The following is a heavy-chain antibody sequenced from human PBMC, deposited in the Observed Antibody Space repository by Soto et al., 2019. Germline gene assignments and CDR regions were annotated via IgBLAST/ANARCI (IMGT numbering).Heavy chain of an antibody. J-gene: IGHJ4*02. CDR1: GGTFSSYA. V-gene: IGHV1-69*01. CDR2: IIPIFGTA. CDR3: AREAYSGSYSAVFGY. Sequence: QVQLVQSGAEVKKPGSSVKVSCKASGGTFSSYAISWVRQAPGQGLEWMGGIIPIFGTANYAQKFEGRVTITADESTSTAYMELSSLRSEDTAVYYCAREAYSGSYSAVFGYWGQGTLVTVSS. D-gene: IGHD1-26*01.